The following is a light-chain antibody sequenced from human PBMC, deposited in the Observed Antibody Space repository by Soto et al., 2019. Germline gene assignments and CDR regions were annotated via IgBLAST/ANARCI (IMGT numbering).Light chain of an antibody. CDR3: KQYNSYRT. CDR1: QSISVY. Sequence: DIRMTQSPSTLSASVGDRVTITCRASQSISVYLAWYQQKPGKAPKLLIYKASTLESGVPSRFSGSGSGTEFTLSISSLQPDDFATYYCKQYNSYRTFGQRTKVEIK. J-gene: IGKJ1*01. V-gene: IGKV1-5*03. CDR2: KAS.